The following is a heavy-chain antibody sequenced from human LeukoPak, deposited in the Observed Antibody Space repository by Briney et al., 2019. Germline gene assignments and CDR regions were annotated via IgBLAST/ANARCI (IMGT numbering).Heavy chain of an antibody. J-gene: IGHJ4*02. Sequence: SETLSLTCAVYGGSFSGYYWSWIRQPPGKGLEWIGEINHSGSTNYNPSLKSRVTISVDTSKNQFSLKLSSVTAADTAVYCCARGYNSGFDYWGQGTLVTVSS. CDR2: INHSGST. CDR3: ARGYNSGFDY. D-gene: IGHD1-20*01. CDR1: GGSFSGYY. V-gene: IGHV4-34*01.